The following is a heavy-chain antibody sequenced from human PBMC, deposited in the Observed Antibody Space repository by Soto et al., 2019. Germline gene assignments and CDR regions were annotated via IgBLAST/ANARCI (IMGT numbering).Heavy chain of an antibody. D-gene: IGHD2-15*01. J-gene: IGHJ3*02. CDR3: ARDGGVVVVVSSTPHAFDI. Sequence: QVQLVQSGAEVQKPGASVKVSCKASGYTFTSYYMHWVRQAPGQGLEWLGIINPSGGSTSYAQKLRGRVTMTRDTSTSTVYMELSILRSEDTAVYYCARDGGVVVVVSSTPHAFDIWGQGTMVTVSS. CDR2: INPSGGST. CDR1: GYTFTSYY. V-gene: IGHV1-46*01.